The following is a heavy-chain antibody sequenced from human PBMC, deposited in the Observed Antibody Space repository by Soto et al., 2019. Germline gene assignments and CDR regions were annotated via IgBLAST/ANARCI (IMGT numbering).Heavy chain of an antibody. CDR3: ARSTATGYYFY. CDR2: ISGNNGNS. V-gene: IGHV1-18*01. CDR1: GYTFTSYG. D-gene: IGHD3-9*01. J-gene: IGHJ4*02. Sequence: ASVRVSCKTSGYTFTSYGITWLRQAPGQGLEWMGWISGNNGNSNYAQKLQDRVTMTTDASTTTAYMELRSLTSDDTAVYFCARSTATGYYFYWGQGTQVTVSS.